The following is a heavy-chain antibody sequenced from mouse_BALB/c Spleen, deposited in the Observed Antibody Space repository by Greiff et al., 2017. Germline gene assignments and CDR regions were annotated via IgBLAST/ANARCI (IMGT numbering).Heavy chain of an antibody. J-gene: IGHJ2*01. V-gene: IGHV5-17*02. CDR1: GFTFSSFG. CDR2: ISSGSSTI. D-gene: IGHD2-3*01. Sequence: EVKVVESGGGLVQPGGSRKLSCAASGFTFSSFGMHWVRQAPEKGLEWVAYISSGSSTIYYADTVKGRFTISRDNPKNTLFLQMTSLRSEDTAMYYCARGGYYSYYFDYWGQGTTLTVSS. CDR3: ARGGYYSYYFDY.